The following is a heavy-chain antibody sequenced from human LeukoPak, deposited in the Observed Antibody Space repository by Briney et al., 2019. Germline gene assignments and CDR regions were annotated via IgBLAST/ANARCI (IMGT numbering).Heavy chain of an antibody. Sequence: ASVKVACKASGYTFTGYYIHWVRQAPGQGLEWTGWINPNSGGTNYAQRFQGRVTVTRDTSISTAYMDLSRLTSDDTAVYYCARGYMTTMTTDYWGQGTLVTVSS. CDR1: GYTFTGYY. J-gene: IGHJ4*02. CDR2: INPNSGGT. V-gene: IGHV1-2*02. CDR3: ARGYMTTMTTDY. D-gene: IGHD4-11*01.